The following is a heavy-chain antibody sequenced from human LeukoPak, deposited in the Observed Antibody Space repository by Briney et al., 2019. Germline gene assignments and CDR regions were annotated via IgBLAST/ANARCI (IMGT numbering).Heavy chain of an antibody. Sequence: GGSLRLPCAASGFTFSSSDMPWVRQPPGKGLEYVSAISSDGVYTYYANSVKGRFTISRDNSKNTLYLQMGSLRAEDMAVYYCARALRSGYYDYWGQGTLVTVSS. V-gene: IGHV3-64*01. CDR1: GFTFSSSD. CDR3: ARALRSGYYDY. D-gene: IGHD3-22*01. J-gene: IGHJ4*02. CDR2: ISSDGVYT.